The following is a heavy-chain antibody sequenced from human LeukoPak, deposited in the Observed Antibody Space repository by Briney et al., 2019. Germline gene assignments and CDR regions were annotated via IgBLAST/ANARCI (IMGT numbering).Heavy chain of an antibody. J-gene: IGHJ5*02. V-gene: IGHV1-2*02. CDR1: GYTFSGYY. Sequence: GASVKVSCKASGYTFSGYYLHWVRQAPGQGLESMGWINPNSGGTNYAPKFQGRVTMTRDTSISTVYMELSSLRSDDTAVYYCARGGIDSSGQYSSRFDPWGQGTLVTVSS. D-gene: IGHD3-22*01. CDR3: ARGGIDSSGQYSSRFDP. CDR2: INPNSGGT.